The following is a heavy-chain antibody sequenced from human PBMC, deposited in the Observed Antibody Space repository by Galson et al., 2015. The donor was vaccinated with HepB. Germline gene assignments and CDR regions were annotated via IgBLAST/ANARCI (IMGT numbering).Heavy chain of an antibody. D-gene: IGHD3-10*01. CDR3: ARPPRRFPITMVWGVAWYFDL. CDR2: ISSSSSTI. CDR1: GFTFSSYS. Sequence: SLRLSCAASGFTFSSYSMNWVRQAPGKGLEWVSYISSSSSTIYYADSVKGRFTISRDNAKNSLYLQMNSLRDEDTAVYYCARPPRRFPITMVWGVAWYFDLWGRGTLVTGSS. V-gene: IGHV3-48*02. J-gene: IGHJ2*01.